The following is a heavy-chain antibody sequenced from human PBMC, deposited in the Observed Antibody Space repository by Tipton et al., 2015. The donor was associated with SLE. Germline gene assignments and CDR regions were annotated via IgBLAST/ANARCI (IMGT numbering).Heavy chain of an antibody. Sequence: LRLSCTVSGGSISSYYWSWIRQPPGKGLEWIGYIYYSGSTNYNPSLKSQVTISLDTSKNQFSLKLSSATAADTAVYYCARDPRLNWDYGTYFDYWGQGTLVTVSS. D-gene: IGHD3-16*01. CDR1: GGSISSYY. V-gene: IGHV4-59*12. CDR2: IYYSGST. CDR3: ARDPRLNWDYGTYFDY. J-gene: IGHJ4*02.